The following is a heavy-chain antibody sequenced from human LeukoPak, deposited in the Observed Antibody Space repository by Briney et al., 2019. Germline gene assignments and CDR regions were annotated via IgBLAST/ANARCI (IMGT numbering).Heavy chain of an antibody. CDR3: AREPYYYDSTPNY. V-gene: IGHV3-48*03. J-gene: IGHJ4*02. CDR1: GFSFSSYQ. D-gene: IGHD3-22*01. Sequence: GGSLRLSCAASGFSFSSYQMNWVRQAPGKGLEWVSFISNTGTTIYYADSAKGRFTVSRDNTKNSLYLQMNSLRAEDTAVYYCAREPYYYDSTPNYWGKGTLVTVSS. CDR2: ISNTGTTI.